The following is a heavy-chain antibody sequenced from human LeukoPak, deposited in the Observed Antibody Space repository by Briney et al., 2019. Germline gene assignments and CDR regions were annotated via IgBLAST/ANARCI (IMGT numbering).Heavy chain of an antibody. CDR1: GFTVSSNY. Sequence: GGSLRLSCAASGFTVSSNYMSWVRQAPGKGLEWVSVIYSGGSTYYADSVKGRFTISRDNSKNTLYLQMNSLRAEDTAVYYCARVSKRGYSDGVSYYYYYYMDVWGKGTTVTISS. D-gene: IGHD5-18*01. CDR2: IYSGGST. CDR3: ARVSKRGYSDGVSYYYYYYMDV. V-gene: IGHV3-53*01. J-gene: IGHJ6*03.